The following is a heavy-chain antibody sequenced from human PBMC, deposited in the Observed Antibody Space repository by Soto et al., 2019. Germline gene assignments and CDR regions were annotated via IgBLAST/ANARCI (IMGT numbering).Heavy chain of an antibody. V-gene: IGHV3-73*02. CDR2: IRSKANNYAT. J-gene: IGHJ2*01. D-gene: IGHD2-21*02. CDR1: GFTFSGSA. CDR3: TRHALQYCGGDCYLLPYFDL. Sequence: EVQLVESGGGLVQPGGSLKLSCAASGFTFSGSAMHWVRQASGKGLEWVGRIRSKANNYATAYAASVKGRFTISRDDSKNTAYRQMNSLKNEDTAVYYCTRHALQYCGGDCYLLPYFDLWGRGTLVTVSS.